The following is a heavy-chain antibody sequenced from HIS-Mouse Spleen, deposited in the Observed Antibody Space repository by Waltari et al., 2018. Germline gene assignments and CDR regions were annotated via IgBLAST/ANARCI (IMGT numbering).Heavy chain of an antibody. J-gene: IGHJ4*02. Sequence: EVQLVESGGGLVQPGWSLRPSCAAAAFTVSSTYLSWVRQAPGKGLEWVSVIYSGGSTYYADSVKGRFTISRDNSKNTLYLQMNSLRAEDTAVYYCARDIKAAACWGQGTLVTVSS. D-gene: IGHD6-13*01. CDR3: ARDIKAAAC. CDR2: IYSGGST. CDR1: AFTVSSTY. V-gene: IGHV3-66*01.